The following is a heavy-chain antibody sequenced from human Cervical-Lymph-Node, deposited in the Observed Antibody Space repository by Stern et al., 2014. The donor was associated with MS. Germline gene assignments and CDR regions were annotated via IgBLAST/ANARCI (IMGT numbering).Heavy chain of an antibody. Sequence: ESGPTLVRPTQTLTLTCTFSGFSLNSRGVGVGWIRQPPGKALEWLALIYWDDDERYSPSLRSRLTITKDTSKNQVVLTVTDMDPVDTATYFCAREVAAVVPFDYWGQGTLVTVSS. CDR2: IYWDDDE. CDR1: GFSLNSRGVG. D-gene: IGHD6-13*01. CDR3: AREVAAVVPFDY. J-gene: IGHJ4*01. V-gene: IGHV2-5*02.